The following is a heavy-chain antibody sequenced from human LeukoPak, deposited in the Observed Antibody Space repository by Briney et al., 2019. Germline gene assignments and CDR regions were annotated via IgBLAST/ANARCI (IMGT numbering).Heavy chain of an antibody. V-gene: IGHV4-39*01. CDR1: GGSISSSGYY. Sequence: SETLSLTCTVSGGSISSSGYYWGWIRQPPGKGLEWIASIYYSGSTYYNPSLKSRVAISVDTSKNQLSLKLGSLTAADTAVYYCARHEYSGSYYGLSWFDPWGQGTLVTVSS. J-gene: IGHJ5*02. D-gene: IGHD1-26*01. CDR2: IYYSGST. CDR3: ARHEYSGSYYGLSWFDP.